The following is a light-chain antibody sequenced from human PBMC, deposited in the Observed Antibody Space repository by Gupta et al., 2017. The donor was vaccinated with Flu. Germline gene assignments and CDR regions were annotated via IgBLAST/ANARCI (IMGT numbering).Light chain of an antibody. V-gene: IGLV2-8*01. Sequence: SVTISCTGTSSDVGGYNYVACYQQHPGKAPKRRMDEVTKRHSGVPDRCSGSKSGNKASPHASGVQAEDEADEYCSSYAGRNYGVFGGGTKLTVL. J-gene: IGLJ3*02. CDR2: EVT. CDR3: SSYAGRNYGV. CDR1: SSDVGGYNY.